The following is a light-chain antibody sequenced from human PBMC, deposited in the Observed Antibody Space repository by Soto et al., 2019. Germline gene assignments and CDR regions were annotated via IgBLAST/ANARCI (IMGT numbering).Light chain of an antibody. CDR3: TSYAGSNNWI. CDR2: EVS. CDR1: SGDVGTYKY. Sequence: QSALTQPPSASGSPGQSVTISCTGTSGDVGTYKYVSWYQQHPGQAPKFIIYEVSKRPSGVPDRFSGSKSGNTASLTVSGLQAEDEADYYCTSYAGSNNWIFGGGTKLTVL. J-gene: IGLJ2*01. V-gene: IGLV2-8*01.